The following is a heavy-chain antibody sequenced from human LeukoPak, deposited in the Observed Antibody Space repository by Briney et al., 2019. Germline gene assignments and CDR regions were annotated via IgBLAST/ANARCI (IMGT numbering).Heavy chain of an antibody. Sequence: GGSLRLSCAASGLTFSSYEMNWGRQAPGKGLEWVSYISSSGSTIYYADSVKGRFTISRDNAKNSLYLQMNSLRAEDTAVYYCAELGITTIGGVWGKGTTVTISS. CDR1: GLTFSSYE. J-gene: IGHJ6*04. CDR2: ISSSGSTI. D-gene: IGHD3-10*02. CDR3: AELGITTIGGV. V-gene: IGHV3-48*03.